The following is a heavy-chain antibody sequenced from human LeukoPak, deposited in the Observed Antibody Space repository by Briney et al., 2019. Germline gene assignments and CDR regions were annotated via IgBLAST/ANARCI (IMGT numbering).Heavy chain of an antibody. CDR3: ARAVAVAGRSAFDY. CDR1: GGSISSYY. CDR2: IYTSGST. D-gene: IGHD6-19*01. Sequence: SETLSLTCSVSGGSISSYYWSWIRQPAGKGLEWIGRIYTSGSTNYNPSLESRVTMSVDTSKNQFSLKLSSVTAADTAVYYCARAVAVAGRSAFDYWGQGTLVTVSS. V-gene: IGHV4-4*07. J-gene: IGHJ4*02.